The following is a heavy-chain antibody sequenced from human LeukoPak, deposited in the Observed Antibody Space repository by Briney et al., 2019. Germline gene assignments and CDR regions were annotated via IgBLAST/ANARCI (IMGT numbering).Heavy chain of an antibody. Sequence: GRSLRLSCAASGFTFTSYYMHWVRQAPGQGLEWMGIINPSGGSTGYAQKFQGRVTMTRDTSTSTVYMELSSLRSEDTAVYYCARVHYYDSSGWFDYWGQGTLVTVSS. D-gene: IGHD3-22*01. J-gene: IGHJ4*02. CDR1: GFTFTSYY. V-gene: IGHV1-46*01. CDR3: ARVHYYDSSGWFDY. CDR2: INPSGGST.